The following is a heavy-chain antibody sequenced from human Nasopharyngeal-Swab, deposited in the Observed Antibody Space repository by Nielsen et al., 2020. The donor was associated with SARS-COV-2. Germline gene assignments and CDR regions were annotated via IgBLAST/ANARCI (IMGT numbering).Heavy chain of an antibody. J-gene: IGHJ5*02. Sequence: WIRQPPGKELEWVSYISSSGSTIYYADSVKGRFTISRDNAKNSLYLQMNSLRAEDTAVYYCARDMTAAGTLWFDPWGQGTLVTVSS. CDR3: ARDMTAAGTLWFDP. D-gene: IGHD6-13*01. V-gene: IGHV3-11*01. CDR2: ISSSGSTI.